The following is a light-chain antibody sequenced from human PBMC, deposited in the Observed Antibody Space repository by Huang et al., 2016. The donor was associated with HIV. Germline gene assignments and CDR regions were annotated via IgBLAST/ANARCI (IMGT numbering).Light chain of an antibody. V-gene: IGKV2-28*01. J-gene: IGKJ3*01. CDR2: LGS. CDR3: MQALQAPFT. Sequence: DIVMTQSPLSLPVTPGEPASISCRSSQSLLNNIGFHYLDWYLQKPGQSPQLLIHLGSHRASGVPDRFSGSGSGTDFTLKISRVEAEDVGSYYCMQALQAPFTFGPGTKVDIK. CDR1: QSLLNNIGFHY.